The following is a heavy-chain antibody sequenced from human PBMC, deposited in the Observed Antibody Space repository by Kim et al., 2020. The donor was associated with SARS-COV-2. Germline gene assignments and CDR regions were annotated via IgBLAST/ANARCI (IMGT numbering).Heavy chain of an antibody. D-gene: IGHD1-26*01. CDR2: IKQDGSEK. CDR1: GFTFSNYW. CDR3: ARYSYRQKIL. V-gene: IGHV3-7*01. Sequence: GGSLRLSCAASGFTFSNYWMSWVRQAPGKGLEWVANIKQDGSEKYYVDSVKGRFTISRDNAKNSLYLQMSSLRVEDTAVYYCARYSYRQKILWGQGTLVT. J-gene: IGHJ4*02.